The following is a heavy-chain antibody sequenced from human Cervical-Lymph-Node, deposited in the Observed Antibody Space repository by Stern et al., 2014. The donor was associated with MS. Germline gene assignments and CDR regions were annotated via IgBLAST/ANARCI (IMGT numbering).Heavy chain of an antibody. J-gene: IGHJ6*02. CDR1: GGTFSSSV. Sequence: VQLEESEAEVKKPGSSVKVSCKASGGTFSSSVINWVRQAPGQGLEWMGGIIPIFGTANYAQKVQGRVTISADESTNTAYMELSSLRSEDTAVYYGARGTGRWPGEYGMDVWGQGTTVTVSS. D-gene: IGHD5-24*01. CDR2: IIPIFGTA. CDR3: ARGTGRWPGEYGMDV. V-gene: IGHV1-69*01.